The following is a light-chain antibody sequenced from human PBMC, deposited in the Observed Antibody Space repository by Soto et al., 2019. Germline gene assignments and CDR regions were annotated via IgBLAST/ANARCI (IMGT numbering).Light chain of an antibody. CDR2: GAS. V-gene: IGKV3-20*01. J-gene: IGKJ1*01. CDR3: HQYGSSPWT. Sequence: EIVLPQSPGTLSLSPGERTTLSCRASQSVSSSYLAWYQQKPGQAPRLLIYGASSRATGIPDRFSGSGSGTDFTLTISRLEPEDFAVYFCHQYGSSPWTFGQGTNVDIK. CDR1: QSVSSSY.